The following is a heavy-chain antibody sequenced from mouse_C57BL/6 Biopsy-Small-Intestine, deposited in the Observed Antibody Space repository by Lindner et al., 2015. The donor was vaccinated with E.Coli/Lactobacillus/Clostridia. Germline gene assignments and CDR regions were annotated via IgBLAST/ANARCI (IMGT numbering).Heavy chain of an antibody. Sequence: RESGAELVKPGASVKISCRASGYAFSSYWMNWVKQRPGKGLEWIGRIYPGDGDTNYNGKFKGKATLTADKSSSTAYMQLSSLTSEDSAVYFCARSDYGSSYGYFDVWGTGTTVTVSS. V-gene: IGHV1-80*01. CDR1: GYAFSSYW. CDR3: ARSDYGSSYGYFDV. D-gene: IGHD1-1*01. CDR2: IYPGDGDT. J-gene: IGHJ1*03.